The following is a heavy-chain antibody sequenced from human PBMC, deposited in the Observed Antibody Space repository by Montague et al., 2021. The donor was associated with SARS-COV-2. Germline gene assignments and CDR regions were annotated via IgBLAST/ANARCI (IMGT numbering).Heavy chain of an antibody. Sequence: SETLSLTCTVSGGSISSSSYYWGWIRQPPGKGLEWIGSIYYSGSTYYNPSLKSRVTISVDTSKNQSSLKLSSVTAADTAVHYCARHTYYYGSRSYWFDPWGQGTLVTVSS. CDR1: GGSISSSSYY. CDR3: ARHTYYYGSRSYWFDP. CDR2: IYYSGST. J-gene: IGHJ5*02. V-gene: IGHV4-39*01. D-gene: IGHD3-10*01.